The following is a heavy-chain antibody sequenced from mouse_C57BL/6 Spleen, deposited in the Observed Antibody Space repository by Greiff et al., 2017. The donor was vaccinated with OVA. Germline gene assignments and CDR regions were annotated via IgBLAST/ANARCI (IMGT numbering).Heavy chain of an antibody. CDR1: GYAFSSSW. Sequence: QVQLKESGPELVKPGASVKISCKASGYAFSSSWMNWVKQRPGKGLEWIGRIYPGDGDTNYNGKFKGKATLTADKSSSTAYMQLSSLTSEDSAVYFCARGSYYGYWGQGTTLTVSS. CDR3: ARGSYYGY. V-gene: IGHV1-82*01. CDR2: IYPGDGDT. J-gene: IGHJ2*01. D-gene: IGHD1-1*01.